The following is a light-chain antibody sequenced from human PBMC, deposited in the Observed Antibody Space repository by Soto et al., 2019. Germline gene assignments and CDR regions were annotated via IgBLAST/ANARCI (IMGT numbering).Light chain of an antibody. CDR3: QQYNKWPLS. CDR2: VAS. CDR1: QSVSSN. J-gene: IGKJ4*01. Sequence: EIVMTQSPATLSVSPGERATLSCRASQSVSSNLAWYQQKPGQAPRLLIYVASTSATGIPARFSGSGSGTEFTLTISSLQSEDFAVYYCQQYNKWPLSFGGGTKVEIK. V-gene: IGKV3D-15*01.